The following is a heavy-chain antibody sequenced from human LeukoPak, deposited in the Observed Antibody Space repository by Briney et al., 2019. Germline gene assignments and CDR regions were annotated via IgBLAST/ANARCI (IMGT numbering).Heavy chain of an antibody. J-gene: IGHJ5*02. D-gene: IGHD3-16*01. CDR2: INHSGST. Sequence: SQTLSLTCAVSGGSISSGGYSWSWIRQPPGKGLEWIGEINHSGSTNYNPSLKSRVTMSVDTSKNQFSLKLSSVTAADTAVYYCARDRLGLEPWGQGTLVTVSS. CDR3: ARDRLGLEP. CDR1: GGSISSGGYS. V-gene: IGHV4-30-2*01.